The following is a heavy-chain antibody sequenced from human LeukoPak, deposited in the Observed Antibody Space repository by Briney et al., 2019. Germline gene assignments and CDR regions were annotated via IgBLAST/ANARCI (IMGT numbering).Heavy chain of an antibody. D-gene: IGHD2-2*01. J-gene: IGHJ4*02. CDR2: IIPIFGTA. V-gene: IGHV1-69*06. CDR1: GGTFSSYA. Sequence: SVKVSCKASGGTFSSYAISWVRQAPGQGLEWMGGIIPIFGTANYAQKFQGRVTITADKSTSTAYMELSSLRSEDMAVYYCARGRYCSSTSCYPPFDYWGQGTLVTVSS. CDR3: ARGRYCSSTSCYPPFDY.